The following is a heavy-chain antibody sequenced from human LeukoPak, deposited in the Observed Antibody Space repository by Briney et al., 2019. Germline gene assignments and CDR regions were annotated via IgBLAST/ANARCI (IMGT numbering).Heavy chain of an antibody. D-gene: IGHD3-9*01. V-gene: IGHV4-59*01. Sequence: PSETLSLTCTASGGSISSYYWSWIRLPPGKGLEWIGYLSKSGNTNYSPPLKSRVTIFGDTSKNQFFLKLSSVTAADTAMYYCARARYVNSFYAFDIWGQGTLVTVSS. CDR3: ARARYVNSFYAFDI. CDR1: GGSISSYY. J-gene: IGHJ3*02. CDR2: LSKSGNT.